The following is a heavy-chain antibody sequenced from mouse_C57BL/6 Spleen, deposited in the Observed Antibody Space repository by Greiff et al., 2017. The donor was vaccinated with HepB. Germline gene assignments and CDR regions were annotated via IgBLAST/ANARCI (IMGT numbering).Heavy chain of an antibody. Sequence: EVQLQQSGPELVKPGASVKISCKASGYTFTDYYMNWVKQSHGKSLEWIGDINPNNGGTSYNQKFKGKATLTVDKSSSTAYMELRSLTSEDSAVYYWENDGGGYWGQGTTLTVSS. J-gene: IGHJ2*01. CDR3: ENDGGGY. V-gene: IGHV1-26*01. CDR1: GYTFTDYY. D-gene: IGHD2-3*01. CDR2: INPNNGGT.